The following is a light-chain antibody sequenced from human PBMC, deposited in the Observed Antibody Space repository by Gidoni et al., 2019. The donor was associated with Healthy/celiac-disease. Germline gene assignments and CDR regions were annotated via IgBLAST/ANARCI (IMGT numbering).Light chain of an antibody. CDR2: AAS. CDR1: QGISSY. V-gene: IGKV1-8*01. J-gene: IGKJ2*04. CDR3: QQYYSYPCS. Sequence: AIRMTQSPSSFSASTGDRVTITCRASQGISSYLAWYQQKPGKAPKLLIYAASTLQSGVPSRFSGSGYGTDFTLTISCLQSEDFATYYCQQYYSYPCSFGQGTKLEIK.